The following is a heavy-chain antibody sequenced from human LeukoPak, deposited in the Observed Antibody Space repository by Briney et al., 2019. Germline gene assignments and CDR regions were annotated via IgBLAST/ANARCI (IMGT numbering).Heavy chain of an antibody. CDR1: GFTFSRYW. J-gene: IGHJ6*02. V-gene: IGHV3-74*01. CDR3: ARENFYGMDV. Sequence: PGGSLTLSCAASGFTFSRYWMNWVRQAPGKGLVWVSRINSDGSTTRYADSVKGRFTISRGNAKNTMYLQMNSLRAEDTAVYYCARENFYGMDVWGQGTTVTVSS. CDR2: INSDGSTT.